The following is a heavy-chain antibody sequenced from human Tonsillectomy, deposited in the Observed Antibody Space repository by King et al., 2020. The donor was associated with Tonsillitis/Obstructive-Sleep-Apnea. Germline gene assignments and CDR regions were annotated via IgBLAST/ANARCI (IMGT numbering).Heavy chain of an antibody. V-gene: IGHV1-18*01. CDR2: ISACNGNT. Sequence: QLVQSGGEVKKPGASVKVSCEASGYTFTSYGISWVRQAPGQGLEWMGWISACNGNTNFAQKFQGRVTMTTDTSTTTAYMEMRSLRSDDTAMYYCARVGYDSSGYFWGFDSWGQGTLVTVSS. CDR3: ARVGYDSSGYFWGFDS. D-gene: IGHD3-22*01. CDR1: GYTFTSYG. J-gene: IGHJ4*02.